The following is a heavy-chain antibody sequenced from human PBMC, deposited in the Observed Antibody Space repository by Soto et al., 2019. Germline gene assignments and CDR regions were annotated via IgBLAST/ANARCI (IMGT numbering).Heavy chain of an antibody. Sequence: GGSMRRSFAASGVPFNNAWMSWVRQATGKGLEWVGRIKSKTDGGTTDYAAPVKGRFTISRDDSKNTLYLQMNSLKTEDTAVYYCTTDPGAPWGTGTDNWFDPWGQGTLVTVSS. CDR2: IKSKTDGGTT. CDR3: TTDPGAPWGTGTDNWFDP. CDR1: GVPFNNAW. V-gene: IGHV3-15*01. J-gene: IGHJ5*02. D-gene: IGHD1-1*01.